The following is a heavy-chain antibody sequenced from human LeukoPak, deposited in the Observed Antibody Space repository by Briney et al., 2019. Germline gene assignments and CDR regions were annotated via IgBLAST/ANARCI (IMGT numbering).Heavy chain of an antibody. Sequence: GGSLRLSCAASGFTFSTFWMTWVRQSPGKGLEGVAIIKQDGSEKYYVDSVKGRFTISRDNAKNSLYLQMNSLRAEDTALYYCARDSGSYGGLSGAFDIWGQGTVVTVSS. CDR2: IKQDGSEK. D-gene: IGHD1-26*01. CDR3: ARDSGSYGGLSGAFDI. CDR1: GFTFSTFW. V-gene: IGHV3-7*03. J-gene: IGHJ3*02.